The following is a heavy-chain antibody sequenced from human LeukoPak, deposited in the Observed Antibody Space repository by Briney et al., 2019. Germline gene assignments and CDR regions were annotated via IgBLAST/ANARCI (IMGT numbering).Heavy chain of an antibody. V-gene: IGHV3-48*03. J-gene: IGHJ6*03. D-gene: IGHD1-26*01. CDR3: ARRMGRDYFYMDV. Sequence: GGSLRLSCAASGFTFSSYEMNWVRQAPGKGLEWVSYISSSGSTIYYADSVKGRFTISRDNAKNSLYLQMNSLRAEDAAVYYCARRMGRDYFYMDVWGKGSTVTISS. CDR1: GFTFSSYE. CDR2: ISSSGSTI.